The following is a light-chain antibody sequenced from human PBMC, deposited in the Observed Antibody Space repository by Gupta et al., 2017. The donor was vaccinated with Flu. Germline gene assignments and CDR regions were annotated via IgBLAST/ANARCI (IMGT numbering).Light chain of an antibody. CDR2: DNN. CDR3: GTWDTSLSAWNWV. Sequence: QSVLPPPPSVSAAPGQKVTIPCSCSSPNIGNNYVSWYQQLPGTAPKLLIYDNNKRPSGIPDRFSGSKSGTSATLGITGLQTGDEADYYCGTWDTSLSAWNWVFGGGTELTVL. J-gene: IGLJ3*02. CDR1: SPNIGNNY. V-gene: IGLV1-51*01.